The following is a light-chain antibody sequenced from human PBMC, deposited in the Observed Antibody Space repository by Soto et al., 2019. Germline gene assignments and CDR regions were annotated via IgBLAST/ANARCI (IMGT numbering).Light chain of an antibody. CDR1: SSDVGGYNY. CDR3: NSYTSKSTGV. V-gene: IGLV2-14*01. J-gene: IGLJ1*01. Sequence: QSVLTQPASVSGSPGQSITISCTGTSSDVGGYNYVSWYQQHPGKATKLIIYEVSNRHAGVSNRFSGSKSGNTASLTISGLQAEDEADYYCNSYTSKSTGVFGTGTKLTVL. CDR2: EVS.